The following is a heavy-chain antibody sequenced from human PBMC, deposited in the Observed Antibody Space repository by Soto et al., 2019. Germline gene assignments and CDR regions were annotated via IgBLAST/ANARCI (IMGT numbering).Heavy chain of an antibody. CDR3: ARDSAARPKVVYYYYGMDV. V-gene: IGHV4-4*02. CDR2: IYHSGST. CDR1: GGSISSSNW. Sequence: QVQLQESGPGLVKPSGTLSLTCAVSGGSISSSNWWSWVRQPPGKGLEWIGEIYHSGSTNYNPSLKSRVTISVDKSKNQFSLKPSSVTAADTAVYYCARDSAARPKVVYYYYGMDVWGQGTTVTVSS. J-gene: IGHJ6*02. D-gene: IGHD6-6*01.